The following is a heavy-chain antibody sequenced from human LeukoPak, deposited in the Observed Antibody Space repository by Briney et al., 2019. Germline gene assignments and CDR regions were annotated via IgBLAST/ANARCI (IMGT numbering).Heavy chain of an antibody. CDR3: ARHASKAVWPPYYYYMDV. Sequence: SETLSLTCTVSGGSISSYYWGWIRQPPGKGLEWIGSIYYSGSTYYNPSLKSRVTISVDTSKNQFSLKLSSVTAADTAVYYCARHASKAVWPPYYYYMDVWGKGTTVTVSS. V-gene: IGHV4-39*01. CDR2: IYYSGST. CDR1: GGSISSYY. D-gene: IGHD2-8*01. J-gene: IGHJ6*03.